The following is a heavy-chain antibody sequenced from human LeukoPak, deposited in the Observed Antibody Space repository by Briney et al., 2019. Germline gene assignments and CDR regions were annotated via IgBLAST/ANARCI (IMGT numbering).Heavy chain of an antibody. V-gene: IGHV1-18*04. D-gene: IGHD2-21*02. CDR2: ISAYNGNT. CDR1: GYTFTGYY. Sequence: GASVKVSCKASGYTFTGYYMHWVRQAPGQGLEWMGWISAYNGNTNYAQKLQGRVTMTTDTSTSTAYMELRSLRSDDTAVYYCAGGGGDYQNWFDPWGQGTLVTVSS. CDR3: AGGGGDYQNWFDP. J-gene: IGHJ5*02.